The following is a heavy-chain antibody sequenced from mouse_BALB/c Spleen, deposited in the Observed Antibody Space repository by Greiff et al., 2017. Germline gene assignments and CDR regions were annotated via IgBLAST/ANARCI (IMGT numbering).Heavy chain of an antibody. CDR1: GYSFTGYF. CDR2: INPYNGDT. D-gene: IGHD1-2*01. V-gene: IGHV1-37*01. J-gene: IGHJ4*01. CDR3: GRRGHYGYDAMDY. Sequence: DVKLQESGPELVKPGASVKVSCKASGYSFTGYFMNWVKQSHGKSLEWIGRINPYNGDTFYNQKFKGKATLTVDKSSSTAHMELLSLTSEDSAVYYCGRRGHYGYDAMDYWGQGTSVTVSS.